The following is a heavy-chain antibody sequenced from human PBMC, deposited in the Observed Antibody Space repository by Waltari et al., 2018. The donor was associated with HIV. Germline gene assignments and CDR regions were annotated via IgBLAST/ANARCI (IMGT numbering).Heavy chain of an antibody. CDR3: ARGRSYYYDSSGYSVDY. D-gene: IGHD3-22*01. CDR1: GGTFSSYA. CDR2: IIPILGIA. J-gene: IGHJ4*02. V-gene: IGHV1-69*04. Sequence: QVQLVQSGAEVKKPGSSVKVSCKASGGTFSSYAITWVRQAPGQGLEWMGRIIPILGIANYAQKFQGRVTITADKSTSTAYMELSSLRSEDTAVYYCARGRSYYYDSSGYSVDYWGQGTLVTVSS.